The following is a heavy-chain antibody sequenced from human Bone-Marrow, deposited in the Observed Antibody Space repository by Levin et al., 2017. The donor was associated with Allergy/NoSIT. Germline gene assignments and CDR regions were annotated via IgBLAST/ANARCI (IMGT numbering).Heavy chain of an antibody. CDR2: ISSDSSDL. CDR3: AREGSWSSTWLGNYYFDC. Sequence: GGSLRLSCIVSGFTFSDYSIYWVRQAPGKGLEWISSISSDSSDLYYADSVKGRFTISRDNAKNSLNLQVSSLRAEDTAVYYCAREGSWSSTWLGNYYFDCWGQGTLVTVSS. D-gene: IGHD6-13*01. CDR1: GFTFSDYS. J-gene: IGHJ4*02. V-gene: IGHV3-21*01.